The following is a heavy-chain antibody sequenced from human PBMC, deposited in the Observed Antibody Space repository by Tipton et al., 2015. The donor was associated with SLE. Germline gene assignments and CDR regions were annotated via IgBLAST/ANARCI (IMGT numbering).Heavy chain of an antibody. D-gene: IGHD1-26*01. J-gene: IGHJ4*02. Sequence: QLVQSGAEVKKPGASVKVSCKASGYTFTSYGISWVRQAPGQGLEWMGWISAYNDNTNYAQKLQGRVNMTTDTSTSTAYMELRSLRSDDTAVYYCARDPYSEGYLRFDYWGQGILVTVSS. CDR1: GYTFTSYG. V-gene: IGHV1-18*01. CDR2: ISAYNDNT. CDR3: ARDPYSEGYLRFDY.